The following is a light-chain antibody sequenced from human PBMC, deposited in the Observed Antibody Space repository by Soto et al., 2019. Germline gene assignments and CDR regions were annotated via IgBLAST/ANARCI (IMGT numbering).Light chain of an antibody. Sequence: DIQMTQSPSTLSGSVGDRVTITCRASQDIAIYLAWYQQKPGEAPKLLIYAASTLYGGVPSRFSGSGSGTEFTLTISSLQPEDFATYFCQQLNVNPPLTFGGGTKVDIK. CDR1: QDIAIY. CDR2: AAS. CDR3: QQLNVNPPLT. V-gene: IGKV1-9*01. J-gene: IGKJ4*01.